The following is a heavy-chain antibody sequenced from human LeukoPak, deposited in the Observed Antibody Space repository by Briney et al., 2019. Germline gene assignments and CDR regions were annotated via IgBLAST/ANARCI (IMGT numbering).Heavy chain of an antibody. CDR3: ARGILYDYILGGIDL. CDR1: GGSINSYY. Sequence: SETLSLTCTVSGGSINSYYWNWIRQSAGKGLEWIGRIHTSGSTNYNPSLKSRVIMSVDTSKNQFSLKLSSVTAADTAVYYCARGILYDYILGGIDLWGQGTLVTVSS. CDR2: IHTSGST. J-gene: IGHJ5*02. D-gene: IGHD3-16*01. V-gene: IGHV4-4*07.